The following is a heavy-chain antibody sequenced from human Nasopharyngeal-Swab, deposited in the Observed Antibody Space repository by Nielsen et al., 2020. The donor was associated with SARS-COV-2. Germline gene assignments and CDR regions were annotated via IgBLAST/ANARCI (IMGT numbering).Heavy chain of an antibody. J-gene: IGHJ4*02. V-gene: IGHV3-21*01. CDR2: ISSSSSYI. CDR3: ASARASDYYDSSGDDY. CDR1: GFTFSSYS. Sequence: GGSLRLSCAASGFTFSSYSMNWVRQAPGKGLEWVSSISSSSSYIYYADSVKGRFTISRDNAKNSLYLQMNSLRAEDTAVYYCASARASDYYDSSGDDYWGQGTLVTVSP. D-gene: IGHD3-22*01.